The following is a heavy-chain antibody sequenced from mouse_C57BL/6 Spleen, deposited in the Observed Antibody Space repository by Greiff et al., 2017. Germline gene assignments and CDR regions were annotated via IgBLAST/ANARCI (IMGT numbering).Heavy chain of an antibody. Sequence: VQLQQSGAELVRPGASVKLSCTASGFNIKDDYMHWVKQRPEQGLEWIGWIDPANGDTEYASKFQGKATITADTSSKTSYLQLSSLTSDDTAVYCCTAGGGNNYVFAYWGQGTLVTVSA. D-gene: IGHD1-1*01. J-gene: IGHJ3*01. CDR3: TAGGGNNYVFAY. CDR1: GFNIKDDY. CDR2: IDPANGDT. V-gene: IGHV14-4*01.